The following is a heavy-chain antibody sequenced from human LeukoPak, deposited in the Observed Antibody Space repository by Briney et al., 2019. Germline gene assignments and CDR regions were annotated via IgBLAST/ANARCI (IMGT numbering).Heavy chain of an antibody. V-gene: IGHV3-74*01. D-gene: IGHD4-17*01. CDR1: GFTFSSYW. CDR2: INSDGSRT. CDR3: HPQTTVTTWDYFDY. Sequence: GGSLRLSCAASGFTFSSYWMHWVRHAPGKGLVWVSRINSDGSRTTYADSVTGRFTISRDNSKNTLYLQMNSLRAEDTAVYYCHPQTTVTTWDYFDYWGQGTLVTVSS. J-gene: IGHJ4*02.